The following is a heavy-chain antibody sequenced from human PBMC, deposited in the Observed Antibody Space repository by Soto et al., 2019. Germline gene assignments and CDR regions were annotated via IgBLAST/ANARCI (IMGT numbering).Heavy chain of an antibody. CDR1: GYTFTGYY. V-gene: IGHV1-2*02. CDR3: ARDRLLLAAAAPAGCYYYGMDV. Sequence: ASVKVSCKASGYTFTGYYMHWVRQAPGQGLEWMGWINPNSGGTNYAQKFQGRVTMTRDTSISTAYMELSRLRSDDTAVYYCARDRLLLAAAAPAGCYYYGMDVWGQGTTVTVSS. J-gene: IGHJ6*02. CDR2: INPNSGGT. D-gene: IGHD6-13*01.